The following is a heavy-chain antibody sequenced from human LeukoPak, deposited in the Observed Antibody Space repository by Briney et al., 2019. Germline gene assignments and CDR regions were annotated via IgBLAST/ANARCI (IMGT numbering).Heavy chain of an antibody. Sequence: WVRQPPGKGLEWIGSIYYSDSGKMYYNPSLKSRVTISAATSKNQFSLRVSSVTAVDTAVYYCARRPPALGAFDIWGQGAMVSVSS. J-gene: IGHJ3*02. V-gene: IGHV4-39*01. CDR3: ARRPPALGAFDI. CDR2: IYYSDSGKM.